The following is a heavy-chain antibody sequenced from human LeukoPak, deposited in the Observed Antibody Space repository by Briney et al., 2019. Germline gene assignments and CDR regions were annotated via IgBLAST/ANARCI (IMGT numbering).Heavy chain of an antibody. J-gene: IGHJ4*02. CDR3: ARQHTAWYVDY. D-gene: IGHD1-1*01. V-gene: IGHV3-23*01. CDR1: GFSFSNYG. CDR2: VSASGART. Sequence: GGSLRLSCAASGFSFSNYGMSWVRQAPGKGLEWVSDVSASGARTYSEDSVKGRFIISRDNSKNTVFLQMNSLRAEDTAVYYCARQHTAWYVDYWGQGILVTVSS.